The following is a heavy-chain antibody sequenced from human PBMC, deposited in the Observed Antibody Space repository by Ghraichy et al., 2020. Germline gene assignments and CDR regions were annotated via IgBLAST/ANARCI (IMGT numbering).Heavy chain of an antibody. J-gene: IGHJ5*02. CDR1: GYTLTELS. CDR2: FDPEDGET. Sequence: ASVKVSCKVSGYTLTELSMHWVRQAPGKGLEWMGGFDPEDGETIYAQKFQGRVTMTEDTSTDTAYMELSSLRSEDTAVYYCATHYGDYAHNWFDPWGQGTLVTVSS. D-gene: IGHD4-17*01. V-gene: IGHV1-24*01. CDR3: ATHYGDYAHNWFDP.